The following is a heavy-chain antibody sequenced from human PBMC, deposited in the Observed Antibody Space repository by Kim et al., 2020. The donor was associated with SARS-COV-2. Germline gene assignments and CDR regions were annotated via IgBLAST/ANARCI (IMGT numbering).Heavy chain of an antibody. J-gene: IGHJ6*02. D-gene: IGHD5-18*01. CDR1: GFTFSSYA. CDR3: AKDLKPVWVDTAMDYYYYYGMDV. CDR2: ISGSGGST. Sequence: GGSLRLSCAASGFTFSSYAMSWVRQAPGKGLEWVSAISGSGGSTYYADSVKGRFTISRDNSKNTLYLQMNSLRAEDTAVYYCAKDLKPVWVDTAMDYYYYYGMDVWGQGTTVTVSS. V-gene: IGHV3-23*01.